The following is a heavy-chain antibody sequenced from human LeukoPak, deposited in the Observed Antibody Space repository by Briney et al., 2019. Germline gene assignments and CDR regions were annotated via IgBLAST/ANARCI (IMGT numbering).Heavy chain of an antibody. CDR3: AREWVGYCSGGSCYYFDY. D-gene: IGHD2-15*01. CDR1: GGTFSSYA. Sequence: GASVKVSCKASGGTFSSYAISWVRQAPGQGLEWMGRIIPIFGTANYAQKFQGRVTITTDESTSTAYMELSSLRSEDTAVYYCAREWVGYCSGGSCYYFDYWGQGTLVTVSS. CDR2: IIPIFGTA. J-gene: IGHJ4*02. V-gene: IGHV1-69*05.